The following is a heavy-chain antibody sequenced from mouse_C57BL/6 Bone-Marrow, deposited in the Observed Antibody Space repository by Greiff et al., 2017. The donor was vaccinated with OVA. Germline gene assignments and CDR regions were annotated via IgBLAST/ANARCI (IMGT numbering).Heavy chain of an antibody. V-gene: IGHV1-54*01. CDR2: INPGSGGT. J-gene: IGHJ4*01. Sequence: VQLQQSGAELVRPGTSVKVSCTASGYAFTNYLIEWVKQRPGQGLEWIGVINPGSGGTNYNEKFKGKATLTADKSSSTAYMQLSSLTSEDSAVYFCARWAMDYWGQGTSVTVSS. CDR3: ARWAMDY. CDR1: GYAFTNYL.